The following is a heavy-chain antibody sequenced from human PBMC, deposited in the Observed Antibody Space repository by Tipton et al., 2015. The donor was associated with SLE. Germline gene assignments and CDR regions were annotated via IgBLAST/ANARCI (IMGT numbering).Heavy chain of an antibody. CDR3: ARGAKQQLVYFDY. CDR2: IYSGGSST. D-gene: IGHD6-13*01. V-gene: IGHV3-23*03. Sequence: GSLRLSCAASGFTFSSYAMSWVRQAPGKGLEWVSVIYSGGSSTYYADSVKGRFTISRDNSKNTLYLQMNSLRAEDTAVYYCARGAKQQLVYFDYWGQGTLVTVP. CDR1: GFTFSSYA. J-gene: IGHJ4*02.